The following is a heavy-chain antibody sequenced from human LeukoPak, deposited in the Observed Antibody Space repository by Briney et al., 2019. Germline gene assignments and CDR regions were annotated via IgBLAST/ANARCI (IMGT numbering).Heavy chain of an antibody. J-gene: IGHJ4*02. Sequence: GGSLRLSCAASGFTFSSYAMSWVRQAPGKGLEWVSAISGSGGSTYYADSVKGRFTISRDNSKNTLYLQMNSLRAEDTAVYYCARDRVAAAGISTTGDYWGQGTLVTVSS. CDR3: ARDRVAAAGISTTGDY. CDR1: GFTFSSYA. V-gene: IGHV3-23*01. D-gene: IGHD6-13*01. CDR2: ISGSGGST.